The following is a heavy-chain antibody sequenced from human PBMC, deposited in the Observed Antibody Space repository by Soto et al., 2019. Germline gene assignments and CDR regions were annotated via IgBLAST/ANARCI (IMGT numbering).Heavy chain of an antibody. J-gene: IGHJ4*02. D-gene: IGHD2-15*01. CDR3: ARHTPAISISDH. CDR2: IYYSGST. V-gene: IGHV4-39*01. CDR1: GGSISSSSYY. Sequence: QLQLQESGPGLVKPSETLSLTCTVCGGSISSSSYYWGWIRQPPGKGLEWIGSIYYSGSTYYNPSLKSRVTISVATSKNKFSLKLSSVTAADTAVYYCARHTPAISISDHWGQGTLVTVSS.